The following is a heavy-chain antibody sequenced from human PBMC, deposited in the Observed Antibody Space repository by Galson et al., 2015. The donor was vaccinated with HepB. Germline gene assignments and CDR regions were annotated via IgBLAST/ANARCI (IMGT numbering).Heavy chain of an antibody. CDR3: ARGGYSSSWFPSANAFDI. D-gene: IGHD6-13*01. J-gene: IGHJ3*02. CDR2: MSYDGSNK. Sequence: SLRLSCAASGFTFSSYAMDWVRQAPGKGLEWVAVMSYDGSNKYYADSVKGRFTISRDTSRNTLYLQMNSLRPEDTAVYYCARGGYSSSWFPSANAFDIWGQGTMVTVSS. CDR1: GFTFSSYA. V-gene: IGHV3-30-3*01.